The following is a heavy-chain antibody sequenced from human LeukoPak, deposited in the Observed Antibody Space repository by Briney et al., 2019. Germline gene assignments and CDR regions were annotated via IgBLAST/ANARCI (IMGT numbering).Heavy chain of an antibody. CDR3: TRDRRRGAPARIFDY. Sequence: GGSLRLSCTASGFTFGDYAMSWFRQAPGKGLEWVGFIRSKAYGGTTEYAASVKGRFTISRDDSKSIAYLQMNSLKTEDTAVYYCTRDRRRGAPARIFDYWGQGTLVTVSS. CDR2: IRSKAYGGTT. J-gene: IGHJ4*02. D-gene: IGHD3-10*01. CDR1: GFTFGDYA. V-gene: IGHV3-49*03.